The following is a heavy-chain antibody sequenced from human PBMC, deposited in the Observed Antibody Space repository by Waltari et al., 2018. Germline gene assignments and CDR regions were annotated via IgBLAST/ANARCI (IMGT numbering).Heavy chain of an antibody. D-gene: IGHD5-18*01. CDR2: IYYSGST. CDR1: GGSLSSSY. J-gene: IGHJ4*02. V-gene: IGHV4-59*01. Sequence: QVQLQESGPGLVKPSETLSLTCTVSGGSLSSSYWSWIRQPPGKGLEWIGYIYYSGSTNYNPSLESRVTISVDTSKNQFSLKLSSVTAADTAVYYCARDSGRGYSYGSFDYWGQGTLVTVSS. CDR3: ARDSGRGYSYGSFDY.